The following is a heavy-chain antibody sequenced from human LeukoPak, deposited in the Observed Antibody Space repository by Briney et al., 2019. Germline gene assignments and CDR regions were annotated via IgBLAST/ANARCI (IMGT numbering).Heavy chain of an antibody. J-gene: IGHJ4*02. Sequence: GGSLRLSCAASGFTVSSNYMSWVRQAPGEGLEWVSVIYSGGSTYYADSVKGRFTISRDNSKNTLYLQMNSLRAEDTAVYYCAREDAPYSGSYRDYWGQGTLVTVSS. D-gene: IGHD1-26*01. CDR3: AREDAPYSGSYRDY. V-gene: IGHV3-53*01. CDR1: GFTVSSNY. CDR2: IYSGGST.